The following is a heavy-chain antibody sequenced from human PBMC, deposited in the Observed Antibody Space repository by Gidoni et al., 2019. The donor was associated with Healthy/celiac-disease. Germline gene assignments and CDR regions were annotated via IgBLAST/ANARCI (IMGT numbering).Heavy chain of an antibody. V-gene: IGHV3-48*02. CDR2: ISSRSSTI. CDR1: GYTFMSYS. Sequence: EVQLGESGVGLVQPGGSLRLSCAASGYTFMSYSMNWVRQAPGKGLEWVSYISSRSSTIYYADSVKGRFTISRDNAKNSLYLQMNSLRDEDTAVYYCARDLSPVSSSWYGPSGLVGGQGTLVTVSS. D-gene: IGHD6-13*01. J-gene: IGHJ4*02. CDR3: ARDLSPVSSSWYGPSGLV.